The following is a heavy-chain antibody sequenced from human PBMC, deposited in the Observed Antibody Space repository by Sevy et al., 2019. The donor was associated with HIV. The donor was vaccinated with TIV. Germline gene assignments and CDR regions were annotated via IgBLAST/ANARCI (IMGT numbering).Heavy chain of an antibody. CDR3: AGGRYDSSGSFDAFDI. D-gene: IGHD3-22*01. J-gene: IGHJ3*02. Sequence: GGSLRLSCAASGFTFTNYAMNWVRQAPGKGLEWVSTIFGARGVIYDADSLKGRFTISRDNSKNTLYLQMDSLRAEDTAVYYRAGGRYDSSGSFDAFDIWGQGTMVTVSS. V-gene: IGHV3-23*01. CDR2: IFGARGVI. CDR1: GFTFTNYA.